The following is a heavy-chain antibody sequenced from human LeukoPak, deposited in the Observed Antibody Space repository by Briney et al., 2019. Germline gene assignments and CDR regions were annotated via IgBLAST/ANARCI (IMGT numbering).Heavy chain of an antibody. V-gene: IGHV4-4*07. CDR3: GRESGTTGEVKFDP. CDR2: IYNGGII. Sequence: SETLSLTCTVSGDSISRYYWSWIRQPAGKGLEWIGRIYNGGIITYNPSLESRVTMSIDTPNNQFSLRLRLVTAPGPAGYYWGRESGTTGEVKFDPWGQGTLVTVSS. J-gene: IGHJ5*02. CDR1: GDSISRYY. D-gene: IGHD4-17*01.